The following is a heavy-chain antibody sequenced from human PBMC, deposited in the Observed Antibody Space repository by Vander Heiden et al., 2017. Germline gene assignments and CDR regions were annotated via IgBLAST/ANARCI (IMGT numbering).Heavy chain of an antibody. Sequence: AASGFTFSSYSMNWVRQAPGKGLEWVSSISSSSSYIYYADSVKGRFTISRDNAKNSLYLQMNSLRAEDTAVYYCARDPRYTFGGVIGKNYFDYWGQGTLVTDSS. D-gene: IGHD3-16*02. CDR1: GFTFSSYS. CDR2: ISSSSSYI. CDR3: ARDPRYTFGGVIGKNYFDY. V-gene: IGHV3-21*01. J-gene: IGHJ4*02.